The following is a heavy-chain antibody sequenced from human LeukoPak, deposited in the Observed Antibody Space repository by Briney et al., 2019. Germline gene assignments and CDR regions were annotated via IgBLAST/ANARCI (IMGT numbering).Heavy chain of an antibody. D-gene: IGHD3-22*01. V-gene: IGHV3-21*01. CDR1: GFTFSSYS. CDR2: ISSSSSSYI. CDR3: ASGRYYDSSGYYYVNY. J-gene: IGHJ4*02. Sequence: PGGSLRLSCAASGFTFSSYSMNWVRQAPGKGLEWVSSISSSSSSYIYYADSVKGRFTISRDNAKNSLYLQMNSLRAEDTAVYYCASGRYYDSSGYYYVNYWGQGTLVTVSS.